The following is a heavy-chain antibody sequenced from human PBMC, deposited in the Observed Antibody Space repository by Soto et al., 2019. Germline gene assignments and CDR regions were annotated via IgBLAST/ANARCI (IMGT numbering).Heavy chain of an antibody. CDR2: INHTGST. J-gene: IGHJ5*02. CDR3: ARGGPYYYNSSGYSDWFEP. Sequence: SETLSLTCAVYGGSFSGYYCILISHPPFKWLEWIVEINHTGSTNYNPSRKSRVTISVDTSQNQCSLTLSSVTAADTAVYYCARGGPYYYNSSGYSDWFEPWGQGTLGTVSS. CDR1: GGSFSGYY. D-gene: IGHD3-22*01. V-gene: IGHV4-34*01.